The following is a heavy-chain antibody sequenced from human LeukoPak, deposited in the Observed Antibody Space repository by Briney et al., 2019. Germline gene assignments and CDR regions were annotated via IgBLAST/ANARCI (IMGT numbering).Heavy chain of an antibody. V-gene: IGHV3-74*01. CDR1: GFTFSTYW. CDR2: INSDGSST. J-gene: IGHJ5*02. D-gene: IGHD3-10*01. Sequence: AGGSLRLSCAASGFTFSTYWMRWVRQAPGKGLVWVSRINSDGSSTNYADSVKGRFTISRDNSKDTVYLQMNSLRAEDTAVYYCARGSGSYFNVVDPWGQGTLVTVSS. CDR3: ARGSGSYFNVVDP.